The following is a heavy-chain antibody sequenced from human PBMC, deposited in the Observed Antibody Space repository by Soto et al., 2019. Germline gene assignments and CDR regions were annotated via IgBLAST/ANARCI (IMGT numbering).Heavy chain of an antibody. D-gene: IGHD2-21*01. CDR2: IDYSGTT. CDR3: ARRGGNSARSYYFDY. CDR1: GGSISSGNYY. V-gene: IGHV4-30-4*01. J-gene: IGHJ4*02. Sequence: QVQLQESGPGLVKPSQTLSLTCTVSGGSISSGNYYWSWIRQPPGKGLEWSGYIDYSGTTYYNPSHKSRITISLDTSKSHFSLKLSSVSAADTAVYYCARRGGNSARSYYFDYWGQGTLVTVSS.